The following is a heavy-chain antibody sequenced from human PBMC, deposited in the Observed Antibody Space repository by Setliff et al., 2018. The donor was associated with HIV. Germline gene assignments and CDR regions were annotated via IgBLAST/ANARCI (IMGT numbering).Heavy chain of an antibody. J-gene: IGHJ4*02. CDR1: NGSIYSGSYY. CDR2: IYTSGST. CDR3: ATFPTTVTALGSNY. D-gene: IGHD2-21*02. V-gene: IGHV4-61*02. Sequence: SETLSLTCVVSNGSIYSGSYYWSWIRQPAGKGLEWIGRIYTSGSTNYNPSLKNRVAISVDTSKNQFSLSLSSVTAADTAVYYCATFPTTVTALGSNYWGQGTLVTVSS.